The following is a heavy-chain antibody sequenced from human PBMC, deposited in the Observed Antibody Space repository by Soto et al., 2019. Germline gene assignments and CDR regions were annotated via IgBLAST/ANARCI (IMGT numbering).Heavy chain of an antibody. V-gene: IGHV1-18*01. CDR3: ARSDILTGYDRAWFDP. CDR1: GYTFTSYG. CDR2: ISAYNGNT. J-gene: IGHJ5*02. D-gene: IGHD3-9*01. Sequence: ASVKVSCKASGYTFTSYGISWVRQAPGQGLEWMGWISAYNGNTNYAQKLQGRVTMTTDTSTSTAYMELRSLRSDDTAVYYCARSDILTGYDRAWFDPWGQGTLVTVSS.